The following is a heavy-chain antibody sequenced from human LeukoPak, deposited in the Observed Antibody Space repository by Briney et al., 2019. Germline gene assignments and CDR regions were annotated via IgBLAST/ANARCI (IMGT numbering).Heavy chain of an antibody. V-gene: IGHV3-20*04. CDR1: GFTFSDYY. J-gene: IGHJ4*02. CDR2: INWNGGST. D-gene: IGHD3-22*01. Sequence: GGSLRLSCAASGFTFSDYYMSWIRQAPGKGLEWVSGINWNGGSTGYADSVKGRFTISRDNAKNSLYLQMNSLGAEDTALYYCARDWNYYDSSGGDYWGQGTLVTVSS. CDR3: ARDWNYYDSSGGDY.